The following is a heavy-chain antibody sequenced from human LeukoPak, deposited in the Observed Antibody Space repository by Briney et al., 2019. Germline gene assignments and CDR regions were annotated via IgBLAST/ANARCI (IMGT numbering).Heavy chain of an antibody. Sequence: PGASLQISCKGSGYRFTSYWIGWVRQMPGKGLEWMGIIYPGDSDTRYSPSFQGQVTISADKSISTAYLQWSSLKASDTAMYYCARQRYFDWFPNWFDPWGQGTLGTVSA. D-gene: IGHD3-9*01. J-gene: IGHJ5*02. CDR2: IYPGDSDT. V-gene: IGHV5-51*01. CDR1: GYRFTSYW. CDR3: ARQRYFDWFPNWFDP.